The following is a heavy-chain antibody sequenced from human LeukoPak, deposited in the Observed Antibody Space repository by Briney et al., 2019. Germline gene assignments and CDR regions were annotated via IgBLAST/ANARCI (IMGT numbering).Heavy chain of an antibody. CDR2: ISGSGGST. CDR3: AKDLEVISGYYYYYGMDV. V-gene: IGHV3-23*01. CDR1: GFTFSSYS. D-gene: IGHD1-20*01. J-gene: IGHJ6*02. Sequence: GGSLRLSCAASGFTFSSYSMNWVRQAPGKGLEWVSAISGSGGSTYYADSVKGRFTISRDNSKNTLYLQMNSLRAEDTAVYYCAKDLEVISGYYYYYGMDVWGQGTTVTVSS.